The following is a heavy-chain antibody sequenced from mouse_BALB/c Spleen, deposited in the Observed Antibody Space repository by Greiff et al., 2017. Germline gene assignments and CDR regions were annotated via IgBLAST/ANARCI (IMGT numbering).Heavy chain of an antibody. Sequence: EVKLQQSGAELVRSGASVKLSCTASGFNIKDYYMHWVKQRPEQGLEWIGWIDPENGDTEYAPKFQGKATMTADTSSNTAYLQLSSLTSEDTAVYYCSYYYGRGGWYFDVWGAGTTVTVSS. D-gene: IGHD1-1*01. J-gene: IGHJ1*01. CDR3: SYYYGRGGWYFDV. V-gene: IGHV14-4*02. CDR2: IDPENGDT. CDR1: GFNIKDYY.